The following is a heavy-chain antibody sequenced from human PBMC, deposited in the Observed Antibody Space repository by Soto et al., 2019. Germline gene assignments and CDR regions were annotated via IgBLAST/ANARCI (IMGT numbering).Heavy chain of an antibody. J-gene: IGHJ6*02. D-gene: IGHD5-12*01. Sequence: ASVKVSCQASGYNFTSYYMHWVRQAPGQGLEWMGIINPSGGSTSYAQKFQGRVTMTRDTSTSTVYMELSSLRSEDTAVYYCARAATWVYYYYYGMDVWGQGTTVTVSS. CDR3: ARAATWVYYYYYGMDV. CDR1: GYNFTSYY. V-gene: IGHV1-46*01. CDR2: INPSGGST.